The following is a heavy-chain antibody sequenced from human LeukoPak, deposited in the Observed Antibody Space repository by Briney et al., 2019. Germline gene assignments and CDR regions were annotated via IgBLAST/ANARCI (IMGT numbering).Heavy chain of an antibody. D-gene: IGHD4-17*01. Sequence: GSLRLSCAASGFTFSSYAMSWVRQAPGKGLEWVSAISGSGGGTYYADSVKGRFTISRDNSKNTLYLQMNSLRAEDTAVYYCAKDRGGDPYYFDYWGQGTLVTVSS. J-gene: IGHJ4*02. CDR2: ISGSGGGT. CDR3: AKDRGGDPYYFDY. CDR1: GFTFSSYA. V-gene: IGHV3-23*01.